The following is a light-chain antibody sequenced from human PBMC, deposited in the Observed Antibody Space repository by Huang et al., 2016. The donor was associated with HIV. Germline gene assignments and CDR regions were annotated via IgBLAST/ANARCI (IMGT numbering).Light chain of an antibody. V-gene: IGKV1-NL1*01. J-gene: IGKJ1*01. CDR2: GAS. CDR1: EGVVNS. CDR3: QQYYSTPPWT. Sequence: DIQMTQSPSSLSASVGDRVTITCRAGEGVVNSLAWYQQKPGNAPQLLLYGASRLESGVPAGFSCSRSGTDYTLTISDLQPEDSATYYCQQYYSTPPWTFGQGTKVEI.